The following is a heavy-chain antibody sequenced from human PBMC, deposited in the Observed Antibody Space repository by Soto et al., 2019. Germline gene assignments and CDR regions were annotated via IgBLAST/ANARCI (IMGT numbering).Heavy chain of an antibody. Sequence: PSETLSLTFTVSGGSISSGGYYWSWIRQHPGKGLEWIGYIYYSGSTYYNPSLKSRVTISVDTSKNQFSLKLSSVTAADTAVYYCASLNKYASHGDAFDIWGQGTMVTVSS. CDR1: GGSISSGGYY. J-gene: IGHJ3*02. V-gene: IGHV4-31*03. CDR2: IYYSGST. CDR3: ASLNKYASHGDAFDI. D-gene: IGHD2-8*01.